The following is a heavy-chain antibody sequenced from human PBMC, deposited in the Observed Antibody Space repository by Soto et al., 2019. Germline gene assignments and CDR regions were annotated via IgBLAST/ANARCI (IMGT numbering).Heavy chain of an antibody. CDR2: ISYDGNNK. Sequence: PGGSLRLSCAASGFTFSNCGMHWVRQAPGKGLEWVAVISYDGNNKYYADSVKGRFTISRDNSKDTLYLQMNSLRAEDTAVYYCASSDSSGYGPYYFDYWGQGTLVTVSS. CDR1: GFTFSNCG. CDR3: ASSDSSGYGPYYFDY. D-gene: IGHD3-22*01. J-gene: IGHJ4*02. V-gene: IGHV3-30*03.